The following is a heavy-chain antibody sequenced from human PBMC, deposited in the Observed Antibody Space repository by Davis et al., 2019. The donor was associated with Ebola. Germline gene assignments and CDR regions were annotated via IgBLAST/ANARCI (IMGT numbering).Heavy chain of an antibody. V-gene: IGHV5-51*01. D-gene: IGHD2-2*01. CDR1: GYSFTSYW. Sequence: GESLKISCKGSGYSFTSYWIAWVRQMPGKGPEWIGIIFPGDSDTRYSPSFQSQVTISADKSINTAYLQWSTLKASDTAMYYCARHPPYATGWHYFDFWGQGTLVTVSS. CDR2: IFPGDSDT. CDR3: ARHPPYATGWHYFDF. J-gene: IGHJ4*02.